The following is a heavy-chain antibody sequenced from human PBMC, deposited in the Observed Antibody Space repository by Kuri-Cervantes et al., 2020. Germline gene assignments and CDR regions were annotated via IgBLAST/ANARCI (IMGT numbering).Heavy chain of an antibody. V-gene: IGHV4-4*07. CDR3: ARRNYYDSSGYYYRTHRYFDL. J-gene: IGHJ2*01. CDR1: GGSISSYY. D-gene: IGHD3-22*01. CDR2: IYTSGST. Sequence: SETLSLTCTVSGGSISSYYWSWIRQPAGKGLEWIGRIYTSGSTNYNPSLKSRVTISVDTSKNQFSLKLSSVTAADTAVYYCARRNYYDSSGYYYRTHRYFDLWGRGTLVTVSS.